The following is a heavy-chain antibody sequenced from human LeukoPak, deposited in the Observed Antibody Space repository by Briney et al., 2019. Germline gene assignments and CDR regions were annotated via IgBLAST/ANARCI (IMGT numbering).Heavy chain of an antibody. J-gene: IGHJ3*02. CDR3: ARAGTKPHDAFDI. CDR2: IIPIFGTA. D-gene: IGHD6-13*01. V-gene: IGHV1-69*05. CDR1: GGTFSSYA. Sequence: ASVKVSCKASGGTFSSYAIGWVRQAPGQGLVWMGGIIPIFGTANYAQKFQGRVTITTDESTSTAYMELSSLRSEDTAAYYCARAGTKPHDAFDIWGQGTMVTVSS.